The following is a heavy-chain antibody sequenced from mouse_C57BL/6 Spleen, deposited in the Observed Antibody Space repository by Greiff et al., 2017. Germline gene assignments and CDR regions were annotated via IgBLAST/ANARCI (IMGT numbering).Heavy chain of an antibody. J-gene: IGHJ4*01. Sequence: VQLKESGPGLVKPSQSLSLTCSVTGYSITSGYYWNWIRQFPGNKLEWMGYISYDGSNNYNPSLKNRISITRDTSKNQFFLKLNSVSTEDTATYYCARSEMDYWGQGTSVTVSS. CDR1: GYSITSGYY. CDR3: ARSEMDY. V-gene: IGHV3-6*01. CDR2: ISYDGSN.